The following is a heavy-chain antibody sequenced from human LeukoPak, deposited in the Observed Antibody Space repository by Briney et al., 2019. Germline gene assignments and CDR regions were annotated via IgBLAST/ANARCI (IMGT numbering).Heavy chain of an antibody. CDR1: GGTFSPYA. V-gene: IGHV1-69*01. D-gene: IGHD4-23*01. J-gene: IGHJ4*02. CDR2: IIPIFGTA. CDR3: ARGWLAETTVVTPYNY. Sequence: SVKVSCKTSGGTFSPYAINWVRQAPGQGPEWMGGIIPIFGTANYAQKFHGRVTITADESTSTAYMELSSLRSEDTAVYYCARGWLAETTVVTPYNYWGQGTLVTVSS.